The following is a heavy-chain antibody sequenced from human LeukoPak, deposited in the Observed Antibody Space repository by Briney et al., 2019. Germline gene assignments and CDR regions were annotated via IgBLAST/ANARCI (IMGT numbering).Heavy chain of an antibody. D-gene: IGHD6-19*01. CDR3: ARVNGSGPNWFDP. CDR1: GFTFSSYS. Sequence: GGSLRHSCAASGFTFSSYSMNWVRQAPGKGLEWVSSISSSSSYIYYADSVKGRFTISRDNAKNSLYLQMNSLRAEDTAVYYCARVNGSGPNWFDPWGQGTLVTVSS. J-gene: IGHJ5*02. CDR2: ISSSSSYI. V-gene: IGHV3-21*01.